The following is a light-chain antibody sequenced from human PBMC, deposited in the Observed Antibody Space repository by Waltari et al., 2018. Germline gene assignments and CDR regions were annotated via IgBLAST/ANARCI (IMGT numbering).Light chain of an antibody. Sequence: SYVLTQPPSVSVAPGQTARITCGGNNIGSYSVYWYQQKPGQAPVLVVYDDSDRPSAIPERFSGSNSGNTATLTISRVEAGDEADYYCQVWDSSSDHRVFGGGTKLTVL. J-gene: IGLJ3*02. V-gene: IGLV3-21*02. CDR2: DDS. CDR1: NIGSYS. CDR3: QVWDSSSDHRV.